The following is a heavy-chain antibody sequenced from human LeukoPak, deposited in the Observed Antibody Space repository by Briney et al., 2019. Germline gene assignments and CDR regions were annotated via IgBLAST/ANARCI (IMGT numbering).Heavy chain of an antibody. CDR3: ARGSTWSLAY. CDR1: GGSISTSNYY. Sequence: SETLSLTCTVSGGSISTSNYYWGWIRQPPGKGLEWIGYMYYSGSTNYNPPLKSRVTISVDTSKNQFSLKLSSVTAADTAVYYCARGSTWSLAYWGQGTLVTVSS. V-gene: IGHV4-61*05. D-gene: IGHD3-10*01. J-gene: IGHJ4*02. CDR2: MYYSGST.